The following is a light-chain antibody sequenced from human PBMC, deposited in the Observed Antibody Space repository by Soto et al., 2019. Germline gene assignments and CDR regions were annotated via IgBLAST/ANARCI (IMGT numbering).Light chain of an antibody. CDR1: QGISNY. CDR3: QKDNSAPQFT. Sequence: DIQMTQSPSSLSASVGDRVTITCRASQGISNYLAWYQQKPGKVPKLLIYAASTLQSGVPSRFRGSGSGTDFTVTITSQQPEDVATEYYQKDNSAPQFTFGPGTNVDIK. CDR2: AAS. V-gene: IGKV1-27*01. J-gene: IGKJ3*01.